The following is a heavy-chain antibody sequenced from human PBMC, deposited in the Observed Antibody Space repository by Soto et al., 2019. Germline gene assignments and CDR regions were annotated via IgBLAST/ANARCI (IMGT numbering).Heavy chain of an antibody. CDR1: GGSFSGYY. V-gene: IGHV4-34*01. Sequence: SETLSLTCAVYGGSFSGYYCSWIRQPPGKGLEWIGEINHSGSTNYNPSLKSRVTISVDTSKNQFSLKLSSVTAADTAVYYCARQVGFGDSIDYWGQGTLVTVSS. J-gene: IGHJ4*02. CDR2: INHSGST. CDR3: ARQVGFGDSIDY. D-gene: IGHD3-10*01.